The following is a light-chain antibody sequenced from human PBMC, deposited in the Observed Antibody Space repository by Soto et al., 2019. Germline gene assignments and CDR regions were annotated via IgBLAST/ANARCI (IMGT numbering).Light chain of an antibody. CDR2: VNSDGSH. CDR3: QTWGSGNWV. V-gene: IGLV4-69*01. J-gene: IGLJ3*02. Sequence: QPVLTQSPSASASLGASVKVTCTLSSGHSNYDIAWHQQQPEKGPRYLMKVNSDGSHRKGDGIPDRFSGSSSGAERYLTISSLQSGDEADYYCQTWGSGNWVFGGGTKLTVL. CDR1: SGHSNYD.